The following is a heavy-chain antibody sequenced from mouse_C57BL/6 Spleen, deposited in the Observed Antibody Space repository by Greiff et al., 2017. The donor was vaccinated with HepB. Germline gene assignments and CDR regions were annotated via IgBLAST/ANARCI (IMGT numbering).Heavy chain of an antibody. CDR1: GYTFTSYW. V-gene: IGHV1-64*01. Sequence: QVQLKQPGAELVKPGASVKLSCKASGYTFTSYWMHWVKQRPGQGLEWIGMIHPNSGSTNYNEKFKSKATLTVDKSSSTAYMQLSSLTSEDSAVYYCVGYSNLRGFAYWGQGTLVTVSA. CDR3: VGYSNLRGFAY. J-gene: IGHJ3*01. D-gene: IGHD2-5*01. CDR2: IHPNSGST.